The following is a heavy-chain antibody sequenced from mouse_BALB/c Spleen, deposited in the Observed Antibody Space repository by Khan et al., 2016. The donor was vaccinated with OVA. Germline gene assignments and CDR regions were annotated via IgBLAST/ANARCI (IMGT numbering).Heavy chain of an antibody. CDR2: IDPSDSET. J-gene: IGHJ3*01. Sequence: QVQLQQSGADLVRPGASVKLSCKASGYTFTSYWMNWVKQRPGHGLEWIGRIDPSDSETHYNQIFKDKATLTVDTSSTTAYMQLSSLTSEDSAVYYCARREKYGYDPSWFAYWGQGTLVTVSA. D-gene: IGHD2-2*01. CDR1: GYTFTSYW. V-gene: IGHV1-61*01. CDR3: ARREKYGYDPSWFAY.